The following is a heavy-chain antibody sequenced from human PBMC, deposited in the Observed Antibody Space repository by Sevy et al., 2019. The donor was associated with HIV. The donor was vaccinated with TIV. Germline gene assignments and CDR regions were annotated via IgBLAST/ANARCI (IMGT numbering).Heavy chain of an antibody. CDR2: IGYDGSDK. Sequence: GGSLRLSCIASGFTFRNYGIHWVRQAPGKGLDWVAVIGYDGSDKYYADSVKGRFNISRDNSNNTLFLQMNSLRVEDTAVYYCAKERGGSYIPYFYGMDVWGQGTAVTVSS. CDR1: GFTFRNYG. J-gene: IGHJ6*02. V-gene: IGHV3-30*18. D-gene: IGHD1-26*01. CDR3: AKERGGSYIPYFYGMDV.